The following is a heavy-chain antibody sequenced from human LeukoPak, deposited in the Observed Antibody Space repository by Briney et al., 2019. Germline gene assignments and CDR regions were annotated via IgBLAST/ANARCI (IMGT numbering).Heavy chain of an antibody. CDR1: GGSFSGYY. D-gene: IGHD3-10*01. Sequence: SETLPLTCAVYGGSFSGYYWSWIRQPPGKGLEWIGEINHSGSTNYNPSLKSRVTISVDTSKNQFSLKLSSVTAADTAVYYCARGHTYGSGSYLTAPDWGQGTLVTVSS. CDR2: INHSGST. J-gene: IGHJ4*02. CDR3: ARGHTYGSGSYLTAPD. V-gene: IGHV4-34*01.